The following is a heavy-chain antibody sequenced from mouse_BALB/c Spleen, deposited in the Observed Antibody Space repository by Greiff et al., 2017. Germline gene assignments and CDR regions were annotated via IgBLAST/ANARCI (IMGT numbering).Heavy chain of an antibody. D-gene: IGHD1-1*01. CDR1: GYTFTSYW. J-gene: IGHJ4*01. CDR2: INPSTGYT. Sequence: QVQLKESGAELAKPGASVKMSCKASGYTFTSYWMHWVKQRPGQGLEWIGYINPSTGYTEYNQKFKDKATLTADKSSSTVYMQLSSLTSEDSAVYYCARPFPYYGSRDYAMDYWGQGTSVTVSS. V-gene: IGHV1-7*01. CDR3: ARPFPYYGSRDYAMDY.